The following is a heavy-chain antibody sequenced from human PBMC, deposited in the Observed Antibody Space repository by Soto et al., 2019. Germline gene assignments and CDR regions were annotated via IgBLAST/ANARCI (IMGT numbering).Heavy chain of an antibody. V-gene: IGHV3-74*01. D-gene: IGHD2-15*01. Sequence: EVQLVESGGGLVQPGGSLRIFCGASGFTFSTYWMYWVRQAPGKGRGWVSRINGDGSKTSYADSVKGRFTISRDNAKNTLYLQMNSLRAEDTALYYCARGQYCSGGTCYSAPDYWGQGTLVTVSS. J-gene: IGHJ4*02. CDR3: ARGQYCSGGTCYSAPDY. CDR1: GFTFSTYW. CDR2: INGDGSKT.